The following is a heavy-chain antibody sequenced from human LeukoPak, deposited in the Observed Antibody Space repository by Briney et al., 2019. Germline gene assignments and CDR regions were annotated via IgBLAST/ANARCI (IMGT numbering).Heavy chain of an antibody. CDR1: GLPFHSFV. CDR2: IRGKGRNT. D-gene: IGHD3-22*01. J-gene: IGHJ4*02. V-gene: IGHV3-23*01. Sequence: GGSLRLFCGASGLPFHSFVLSWVPQAPGKGLELDSSIRGKGRNTFFADSVRGRYTISRHNSKNTLFLKMKGLRAEDTAVYYCAKDERRTYDSSGYPDSWGQGTLVTVSS. CDR3: AKDERRTYDSSGYPDS.